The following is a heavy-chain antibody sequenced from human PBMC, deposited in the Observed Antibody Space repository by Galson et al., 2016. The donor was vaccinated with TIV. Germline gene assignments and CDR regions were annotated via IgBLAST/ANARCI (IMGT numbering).Heavy chain of an antibody. V-gene: IGHV3-11*01. CDR1: GFIFDDYY. CDR3: ARDHSYHYDSSGCDH. D-gene: IGHD3-22*01. CDR2: ISRLGDTI. Sequence: SLRLSCAASGFIFDDYYMSWIRQAPGKGLEWVSSISRLGDTIYYADSVKGRFTISRDNGNNSLYLQMSSLRAEDTAVYYCARDHSYHYDSSGCDHWGQGSLDTVSS. J-gene: IGHJ5*02.